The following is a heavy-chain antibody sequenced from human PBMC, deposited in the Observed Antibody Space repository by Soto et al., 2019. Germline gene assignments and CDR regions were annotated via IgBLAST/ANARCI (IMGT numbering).Heavy chain of an antibody. CDR1: GGSLSTYY. CDR3: SRGGHCTDGVCSALDY. CDR2: IYYGGSA. Sequence: QVQLQQSGPGLVKPSETLSLTCTVSGGSLSTYYWSWIRQPPGKGLEWIGSIYYGGSANYNPSLESRVTLALDRSNKHFSLRLNSVTAAATAVYYCSRGGHCTDGVCSALDYWGQGTLVTVSS. D-gene: IGHD2-8*01. J-gene: IGHJ4*02. V-gene: IGHV4-59*08.